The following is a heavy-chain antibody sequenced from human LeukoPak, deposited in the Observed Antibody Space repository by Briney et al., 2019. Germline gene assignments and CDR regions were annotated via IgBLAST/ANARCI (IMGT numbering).Heavy chain of an antibody. V-gene: IGHV3-30-3*01. CDR1: GFTFSSYA. CDR3: ARDLDIVVVVAAKGDNNWFDP. CDR2: ISYDGSNK. J-gene: IGHJ5*02. Sequence: RTGGSLRLSCAASGFTFSSYAMHWVRQAPGKGLEWVAVISYDGSNKYYADSVKGRFTISRDNSKNTLYLQMNSLRAEDTAVYYCARDLDIVVVVAAKGDNNWFDPWGQGTLVTVSS. D-gene: IGHD2-15*01.